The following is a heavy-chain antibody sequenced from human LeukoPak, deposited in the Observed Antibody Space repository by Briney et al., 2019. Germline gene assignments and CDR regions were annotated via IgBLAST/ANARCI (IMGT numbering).Heavy chain of an antibody. J-gene: IGHJ4*02. CDR1: GFTFDDYA. CDR2: ISWNSGSI. V-gene: IGHV3-9*01. Sequence: GGSLRLSCAASGFTFDDYAMHWVRQAPGKGLEWVSGISWNSGSIGYADSVKGRFTISRDNAKNSLYLQMNSLRAEDTALYYCAKEVHYSGWYRNFDYWGQGTLVTVSP. CDR3: AKEVHYSGWYRNFDY. D-gene: IGHD6-19*01.